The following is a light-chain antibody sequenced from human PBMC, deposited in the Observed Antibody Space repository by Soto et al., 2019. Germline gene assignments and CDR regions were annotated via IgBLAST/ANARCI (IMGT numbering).Light chain of an antibody. CDR1: QSISSW. CDR3: QHYNSYSPWT. CDR2: DAS. Sequence: DIQMTQSPSTLSASVGDRVTITCLASQSISSWLAWDQQKPGNAPKLLIYDASRLESGVPSRFSGSGSGTEFTLTISSLQPDDFATYYCQHYNSYSPWTFGQGTNVEIK. V-gene: IGKV1-5*01. J-gene: IGKJ1*01.